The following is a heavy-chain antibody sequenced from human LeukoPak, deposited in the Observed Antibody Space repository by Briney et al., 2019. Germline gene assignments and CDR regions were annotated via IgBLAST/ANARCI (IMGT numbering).Heavy chain of an antibody. CDR2: ISWNSGSI. Sequence: GGSLRVSCAASGFTFDDYAMHWVRQAPGKGLEWVSGISWNSGSIGYADSVKGRFTISRDNAKNSLYLQMNSLRAEDTALYYCAKDRSSGTFDYWGQGTLVTVSS. CDR3: AKDRSSGTFDY. J-gene: IGHJ4*02. V-gene: IGHV3-9*01. D-gene: IGHD3-3*01. CDR1: GFTFDDYA.